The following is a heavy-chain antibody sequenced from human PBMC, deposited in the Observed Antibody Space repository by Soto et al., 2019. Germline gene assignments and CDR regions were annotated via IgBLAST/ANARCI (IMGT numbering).Heavy chain of an antibody. D-gene: IGHD2-15*01. V-gene: IGHV4-31*03. CDR1: GGSISSGGYY. Sequence: NPSETLSLTCTVSGGSISSGGYYWSWIRQHPGKGLEWIGYIYYSGSTYYNPSLKSRVTISVDTSKNQFSLKLSSVTAADTAVYYCARDVAYGMDVWGQGTTVTVSS. CDR3: ARDVAYGMDV. CDR2: IYYSGST. J-gene: IGHJ6*02.